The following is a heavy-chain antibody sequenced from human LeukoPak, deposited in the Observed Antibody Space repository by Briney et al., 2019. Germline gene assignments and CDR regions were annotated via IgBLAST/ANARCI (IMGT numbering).Heavy chain of an antibody. Sequence: GGSLRLSCAASGFTFSSYWMSWVRQAPGKGLEWVSVIYSGGSTYYADSVKGRFTISRDNSKNTLYLQMNSLRAEDTAVYYCARYRAGALDYWGQGTLVTVSS. V-gene: IGHV3-66*01. CDR1: GFTFSSYW. J-gene: IGHJ4*02. CDR3: ARYRAGALDY. D-gene: IGHD1-26*01. CDR2: IYSGGST.